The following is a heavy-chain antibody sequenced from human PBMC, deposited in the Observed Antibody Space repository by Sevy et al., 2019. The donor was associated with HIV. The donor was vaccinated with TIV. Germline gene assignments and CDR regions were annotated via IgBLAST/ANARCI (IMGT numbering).Heavy chain of an antibody. CDR2: ISGTGGHI. CDR3: AKTLQKLPFHPHYFDY. D-gene: IGHD2-21*02. J-gene: IGHJ4*02. V-gene: IGHV3-23*01. CDR1: EFTFSSYT. Sequence: GGSLRLSCAASEFTFSSYTMSWVRQAPGKGLEWVSSISGTGGHIYYADSVKGRFTISRDNSKSTLDLQMNSLRAEDTAVYYCAKTLQKLPFHPHYFDYWGQGTLVTVSS.